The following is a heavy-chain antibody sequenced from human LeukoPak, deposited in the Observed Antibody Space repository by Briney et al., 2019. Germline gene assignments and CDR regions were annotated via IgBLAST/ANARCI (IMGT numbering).Heavy chain of an antibody. CDR3: ARNRAYYDSSGYGYYFDY. V-gene: IGHV4-4*02. J-gene: IGHJ4*02. Sequence: PSETLSLTCAVSGGSISSSNWWGWVRQPPGKGLEWIGEIYHSGSTNYNPSLKSRVTISVDKSKNQFSLKLSSVTAADTAVYYCARNRAYYDSSGYGYYFDYWGQGTLVTVSS. CDR1: GGSISSSNW. D-gene: IGHD3-22*01. CDR2: IYHSGST.